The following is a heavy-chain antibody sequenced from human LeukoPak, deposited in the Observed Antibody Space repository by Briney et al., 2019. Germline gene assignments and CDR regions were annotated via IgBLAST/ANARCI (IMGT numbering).Heavy chain of an antibody. CDR3: ARRIVVVTTGPHFDY. D-gene: IGHD3-22*01. CDR2: ISAYNGNT. V-gene: IGHV1-18*01. Sequence: ASVKVSCKASGYTFTSYGISWVRQAPGQGLEWMGWISAYNGNTSYAQKLQGRVTMTTDTSTSTAYMELRSLRSDDTAVYYCARRIVVVTTGPHFDYWGQGTLVTVSS. CDR1: GYTFTSYG. J-gene: IGHJ4*02.